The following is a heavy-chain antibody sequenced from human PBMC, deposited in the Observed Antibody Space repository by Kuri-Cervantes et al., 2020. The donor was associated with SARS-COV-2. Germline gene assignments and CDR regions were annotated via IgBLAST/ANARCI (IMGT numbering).Heavy chain of an antibody. Sequence: GGSLRLSCAASGFTFSSYGMHWVRRAPGKGLGWVAVISYDGSNKYYADSVKGRFTISRDNSKNTLYLQMNSLRAEDTAVYYCAKDSGYYDSSGYYRYWGQGTLVTVSS. D-gene: IGHD3-22*01. CDR3: AKDSGYYDSSGYYRY. V-gene: IGHV3-30*18. J-gene: IGHJ4*02. CDR1: GFTFSSYG. CDR2: ISYDGSNK.